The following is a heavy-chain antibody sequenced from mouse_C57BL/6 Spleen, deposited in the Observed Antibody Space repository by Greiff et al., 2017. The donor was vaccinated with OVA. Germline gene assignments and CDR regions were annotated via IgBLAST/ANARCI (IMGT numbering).Heavy chain of an antibody. J-gene: IGHJ2*01. Sequence: EVMLVESGGGLVQPGGSMKLSCVASGFTFSNYWMNWVRQSPEKGLEWVAQIRLKSDNYATHYAESVKGRFTISRDDSKSSVYLQMNNLRAEDTGIYYCRYYGSSYEDYFDYWGQGTTLTVSS. D-gene: IGHD1-1*01. CDR3: RYYGSSYEDYFDY. V-gene: IGHV6-3*01. CDR1: GFTFSNYW. CDR2: IRLKSDNYAT.